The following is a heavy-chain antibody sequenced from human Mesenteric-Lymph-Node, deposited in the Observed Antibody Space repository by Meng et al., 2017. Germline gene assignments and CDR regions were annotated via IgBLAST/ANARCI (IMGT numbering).Heavy chain of an antibody. CDR2: INHSGST. Sequence: VPLQQWGAGLLKPSETLPLTCAVEGGSFSGYYWSWIREPPGKGLEWIGEINHSGSTNYNPSLKSRVTISVDTSKSQFSLKLSSVTAADTAVYYCARGQKGYFDLWGRGTLVTVSS. CDR3: ARGQKGYFDL. J-gene: IGHJ2*01. CDR1: GGSFSGYY. V-gene: IGHV4-34*01.